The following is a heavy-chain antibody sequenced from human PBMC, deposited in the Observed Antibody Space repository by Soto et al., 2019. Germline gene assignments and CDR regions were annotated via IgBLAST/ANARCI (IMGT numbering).Heavy chain of an antibody. Sequence: QITLKESGPTLVKPTQTLTLTCTFSGFSLSTSGVGVGWIRQPPGKALEWLALIYWDDDERFSPSLKGRLTITKDTSKNQVVLTMSNVDPVDTATYYCVPRLAGLYFGYWGQGILVTVSS. V-gene: IGHV2-5*02. CDR3: VPRLAGLYFGY. CDR1: GFSLSTSGVG. J-gene: IGHJ4*02. CDR2: IYWDDDE.